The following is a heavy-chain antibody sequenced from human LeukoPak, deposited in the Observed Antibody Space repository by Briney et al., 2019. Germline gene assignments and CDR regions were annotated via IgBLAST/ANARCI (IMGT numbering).Heavy chain of an antibody. J-gene: IGHJ6*03. D-gene: IGHD2-15*01. V-gene: IGHV1-69*05. CDR2: IIPIFGTA. CDR3: ARGYCSGGSCYSGTLYYMDV. CDR1: GGTFSSHA. Sequence: SVKVSCKASGGTFSSHAISWVRQAPGQGLEWMRGIIPIFGTANSAQKFQGRVTITTAESTSTASMELSSLRSEDTAVYYCARGYCSGGSCYSGTLYYMDVWGKGTTVTVSS.